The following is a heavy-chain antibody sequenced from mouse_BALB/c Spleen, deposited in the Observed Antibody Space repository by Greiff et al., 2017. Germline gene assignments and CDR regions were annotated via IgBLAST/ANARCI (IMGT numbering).Heavy chain of an antibody. CDR2: INSNGGST. Sequence: DVMLVESGGGLVQPGGSLKLSCAASGFTFSSYGMSWVRQTPDKRLELVATINSNGGSTYYPDSVKGRFTISRDNAKNTLYLQMSSLKSEDTAMYYCAREGAMISYLDYWGQGTTLTVSS. CDR1: GFTFSSYG. D-gene: IGHD2-4*01. J-gene: IGHJ2*01. CDR3: AREGAMISYLDY. V-gene: IGHV5-6-3*01.